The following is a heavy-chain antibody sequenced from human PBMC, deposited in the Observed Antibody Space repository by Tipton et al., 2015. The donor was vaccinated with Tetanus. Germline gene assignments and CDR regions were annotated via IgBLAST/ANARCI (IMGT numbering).Heavy chain of an antibody. D-gene: IGHD5-18*01. J-gene: IGHJ4*02. CDR1: GDSITRGPYY. CDR2: VHKNGST. Sequence: LRLSCTLSGDSITRGPYYWSWIRQSPGKGLEWMGHVHKNGSTNYNPSLKSRLTMSLDSSKNQFSLRLASVTAADTAVYYCVRGRGLGAYSYGFEYWGQGALVTVSS. V-gene: IGHV4-61*09. CDR3: VRGRGLGAYSYGFEY.